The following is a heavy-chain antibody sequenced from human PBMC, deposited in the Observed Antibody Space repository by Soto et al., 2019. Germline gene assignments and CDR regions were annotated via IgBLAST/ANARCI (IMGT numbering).Heavy chain of an antibody. V-gene: IGHV4-34*01. CDR3: ARGSVRIVYVY. D-gene: IGHD2-8*01. Sequence: QVQLQQWGAGLLKPSETLSLTCAVYGGSFSGYYWCWIRQPPGKGLEWIGEINHSGSTNYNPSLKSRVTISVDTYKNQFSLKLSSVTAEDPAVYYCARGSVRIVYVYWGQGTLVTVSS. CDR1: GGSFSGYY. CDR2: INHSGST. J-gene: IGHJ4*02.